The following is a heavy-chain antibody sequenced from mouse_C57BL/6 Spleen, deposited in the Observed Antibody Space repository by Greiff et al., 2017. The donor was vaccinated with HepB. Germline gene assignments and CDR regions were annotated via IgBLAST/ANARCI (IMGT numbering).Heavy chain of an antibody. CDR1: GYTFTSYW. Sequence: QVQLQQPGAELVKPGASVKMSCKASGYTFTSYWITWVKQRPGQGLEWIGDIYPGSGSTNYNEKFKSKATLTVDTSSSTAYMQLSSLTSEDSAVYYCARQSYRDYAMDYWGQGTTVTVSS. CDR3: ARQSYRDYAMDY. D-gene: IGHD2-10*01. J-gene: IGHJ4*01. CDR2: IYPGSGST. V-gene: IGHV1-55*01.